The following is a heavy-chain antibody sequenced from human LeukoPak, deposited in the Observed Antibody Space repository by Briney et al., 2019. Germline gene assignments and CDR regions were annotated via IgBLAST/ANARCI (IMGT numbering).Heavy chain of an antibody. Sequence: GGSLRLSCAASGFTFSSYWMSWVRQAPGKGLEWVANIKQDGSEKYYVDSVKGRFTISRDNAKNSLYLQMNSLRAEDTAVYYCARDLYSSSWYSDYWGQGTPVTVSS. CDR3: ARDLYSSSWYSDY. D-gene: IGHD6-13*01. V-gene: IGHV3-7*04. CDR1: GFTFSSYW. CDR2: IKQDGSEK. J-gene: IGHJ4*02.